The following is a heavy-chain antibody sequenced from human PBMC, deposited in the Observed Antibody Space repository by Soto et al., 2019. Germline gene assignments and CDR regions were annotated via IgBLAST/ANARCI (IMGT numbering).Heavy chain of an antibody. Sequence: EVQLLESGGGLVHLGGSLRLSCEASGFTVSRFAMSWVRQTPGKGLEWVSTVSGPGGGTYYADYVKGRFTISRDNFKSAVHLQMNSLRAEDTAISYCAKGKISTTTYTSFDSWGRGTLVSVSS. CDR2: VSGPGGGT. CDR1: GFTVSRFA. V-gene: IGHV3-23*01. CDR3: AKGKISTTTYTSFDS. J-gene: IGHJ5*01. D-gene: IGHD1-26*01.